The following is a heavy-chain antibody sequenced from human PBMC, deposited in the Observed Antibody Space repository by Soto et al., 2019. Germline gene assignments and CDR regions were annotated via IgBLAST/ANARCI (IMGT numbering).Heavy chain of an antibody. CDR3: VPHGMSVRGGVVSFDY. CDR2: ISGGSRT. V-gene: IGHV3-23*04. D-gene: IGHD3-10*01. Sequence: EVKLVVSGGGLVQPGGSLRLSCVASGLNLSSTVMTWVRQAPGKGLEWVSSISGGSRTFYADSVKGRFTISRDNSENTVDLKMNSLGGEDTAEYYCVPHGMSVRGGVVSFDYWGQGTLVTVSS. J-gene: IGHJ4*02. CDR1: GLNLSSTV.